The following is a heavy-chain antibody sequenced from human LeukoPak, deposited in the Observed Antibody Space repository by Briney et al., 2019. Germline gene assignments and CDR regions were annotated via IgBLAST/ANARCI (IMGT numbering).Heavy chain of an antibody. V-gene: IGHV1-2*02. Sequence: AASVKVSCKASGYTFSGCYMHWVRQAPGQGLEWMGWINPNSGGTNYAQKFQGRVTMTRDTSTSTAYMELSRLRSDDTAVYCCASPRLVPLDAFDLWGQGTMVTVSS. D-gene: IGHD6-19*01. CDR1: GYTFSGCY. CDR2: INPNSGGT. J-gene: IGHJ3*01. CDR3: ASPRLVPLDAFDL.